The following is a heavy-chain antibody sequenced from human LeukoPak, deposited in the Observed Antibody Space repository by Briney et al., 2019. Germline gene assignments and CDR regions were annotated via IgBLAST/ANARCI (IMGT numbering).Heavy chain of an antibody. D-gene: IGHD3-22*01. Sequence: PSETLSLPCTVSGGSISSSSYYWGWIRQPPGKGLEWIGSIYYSGSTYYNPSLKSRVTISVDTSKNQFSLKLSSVTAADTAVYYCARGYYDSSGYYYYYYYMDVWGKGTTVTVSS. V-gene: IGHV4-39*07. CDR1: GGSISSSSYY. CDR3: ARGYYDSSGYYYYYYYMDV. CDR2: IYYSGST. J-gene: IGHJ6*03.